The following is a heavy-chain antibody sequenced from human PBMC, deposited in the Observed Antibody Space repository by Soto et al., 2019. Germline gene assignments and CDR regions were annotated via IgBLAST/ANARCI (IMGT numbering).Heavy chain of an antibody. D-gene: IGHD6-19*01. V-gene: IGHV4-34*01. J-gene: IGHJ4*02. CDR2: INHSGAT. CDR1: GGSFSDYS. CDR3: ARGQWLDNF. Sequence: PSETLSLTCAVYGGSFSDYSWTWIRQTPGKGLEWLGEINHSGATNYNPSLKGRVSISIDTWRKQFSLKLNSVTAADTAVYYCARGQWLDNFWGQGTQVTVSX.